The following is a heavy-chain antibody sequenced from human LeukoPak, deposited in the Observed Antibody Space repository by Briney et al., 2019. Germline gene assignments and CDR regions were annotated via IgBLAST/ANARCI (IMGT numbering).Heavy chain of an antibody. CDR1: GLSLSTRGVG. CDR3: AHSGGSYTVDAFDI. J-gene: IGHJ3*02. D-gene: IGHD1-26*01. CDR2: TYWDDDK. Sequence: SGPTLVNPTQTLTLTCTFSGLSLSTRGVGVGWIRQPPGKALEWLALTYWDDDKRYSPSLKSRLTITKDTSKNQVVLTMTNMDPVDTATYYCAHSGGSYTVDAFDIWGQGTMVTASS. V-gene: IGHV2-5*02.